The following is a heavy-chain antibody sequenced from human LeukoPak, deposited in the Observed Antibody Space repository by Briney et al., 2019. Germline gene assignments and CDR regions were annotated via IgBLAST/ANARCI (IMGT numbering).Heavy chain of an antibody. D-gene: IGHD3-10*01. CDR2: IYYSGST. Sequence: PPETLSLTCTVSGGSISSSSYYWGWIRQPPGKGLEWIGSIYYSGSTYYNPSLKSRVTISVDTSKNQFSLKLSSVTAADTAVYYCASMVRGDLYYFDYWGQGTLVTVSS. CDR3: ASMVRGDLYYFDY. V-gene: IGHV4-39*07. J-gene: IGHJ4*02. CDR1: GGSISSSSYY.